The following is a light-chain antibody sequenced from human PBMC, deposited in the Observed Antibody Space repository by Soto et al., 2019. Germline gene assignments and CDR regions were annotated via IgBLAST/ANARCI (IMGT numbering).Light chain of an antibody. CDR3: QQYNSYPVT. Sequence: DIQMTQTPSTLSASVGDRVTITCRASQSISHYLAWYQQRPGKAPKLLIYDASSLESGVPSTFSGSGSWTEFTLTISSLQPDAFATYYCQQYNSYPVTFGQGTRLEIK. J-gene: IGKJ2*01. CDR1: QSISHY. CDR2: DAS. V-gene: IGKV1-5*01.